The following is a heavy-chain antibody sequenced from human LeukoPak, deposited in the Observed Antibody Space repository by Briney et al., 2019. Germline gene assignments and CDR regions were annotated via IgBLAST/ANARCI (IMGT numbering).Heavy chain of an antibody. J-gene: IGHJ4*02. CDR1: GSFTGYN. CDR3: ARVMPLEGSGSDTLDY. CDR2: INPHSGGT. V-gene: IGHV1-2*02. D-gene: IGHD3-10*01. Sequence: ASVKVSCKASGSFTGYNMHWVRQAPGQGLEWMGWINPHSGGTKYAQKFQGRVTMSRDTSISTAYMELSRLRSDDTAVYYCARVMPLEGSGSDTLDYWGQGTLVTVSS.